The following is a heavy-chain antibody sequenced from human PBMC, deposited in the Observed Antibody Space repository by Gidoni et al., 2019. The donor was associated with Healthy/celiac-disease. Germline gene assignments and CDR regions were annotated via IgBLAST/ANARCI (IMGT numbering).Heavy chain of an antibody. CDR3: ARDPIVWGSYRAYYYYYYGMDV. J-gene: IGHJ6*02. D-gene: IGHD3-16*02. CDR1: GFTFSRLN. Sequence: VVLRASGGGLAYPAGSLRLPCTASGFTFSRLNMTCARQAPGKGLDCVAYISRSSSTIYYADSVKGRFTISRDNAKNSLYLQMNSLRDEDTAVYYCARDPIVWGSYRAYYYYYYGMDVWGQGTTVTVSS. CDR2: ISRSSSTI. V-gene: IGHV3-48*02.